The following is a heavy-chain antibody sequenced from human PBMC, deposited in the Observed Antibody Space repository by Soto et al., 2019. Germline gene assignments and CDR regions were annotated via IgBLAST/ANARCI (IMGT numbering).Heavy chain of an antibody. V-gene: IGHV3-7*01. CDR2: IKQDGSEK. J-gene: IGHJ4*02. Sequence: GGSLRLSCAASGFTFSTYWMSWVRQAPGKGLEWVANIKQDGSEKYYVDPVKGRFTISRDNAKDSLYLQMNSLRAEDTAVYYCASWDGYNKYFFGWGQGTLVTVSS. CDR3: ASWDGYNKYFFG. D-gene: IGHD4-4*01. CDR1: GFTFSTYW.